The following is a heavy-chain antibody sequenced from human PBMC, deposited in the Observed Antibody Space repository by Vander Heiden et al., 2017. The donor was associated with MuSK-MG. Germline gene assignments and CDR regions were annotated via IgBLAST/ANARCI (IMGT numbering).Heavy chain of an antibody. V-gene: IGHV3-48*01. D-gene: IGHD4-17*01. CDR1: GFTFSSYS. CDR3: ARSTNDYGDYP. Sequence: EVQLVESGGGLVQPGGSLRLSCAASGFTFSSYSMNWVRQAPGKGLEWVSYISSSSSTIYYADSVKGRFTISRDNAKNSLYLQMNRLRAEDTAVYYCARSTNDYGDYPWGQGTLVTVSS. CDR2: ISSSSSTI. J-gene: IGHJ5*02.